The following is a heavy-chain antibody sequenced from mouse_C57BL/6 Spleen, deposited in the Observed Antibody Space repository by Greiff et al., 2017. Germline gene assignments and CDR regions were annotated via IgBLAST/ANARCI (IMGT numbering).Heavy chain of an antibody. CDR1: GFSLTSYG. Sequence: VNVVESGPGLVAPSQSLSITCTVSGFSLTSYGVHWVRQPPGKGLEWLVVIWSDGSTTYNSALKSRLSISKDNSKSQVFLKMNSLQTDDTAMYSCARHYGSSYARDYWGQGTSVTVSS. CDR3: ARHYGSSYARDY. J-gene: IGHJ4*01. D-gene: IGHD1-1*01. CDR2: IWSDGST. V-gene: IGHV2-6-1*01.